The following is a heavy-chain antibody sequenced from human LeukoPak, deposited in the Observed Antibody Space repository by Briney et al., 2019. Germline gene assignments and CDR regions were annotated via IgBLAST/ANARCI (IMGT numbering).Heavy chain of an antibody. J-gene: IGHJ2*01. Sequence: SETLSLTCTVSGGSISSYYWSWIRQPPGKGLEWIGYIYYSGSTNYNPSLKSRVTISVDTSKNQFSLKLSSVTAADTAVYYCARGPSWYYWYFDLWGRGTLVTVSS. D-gene: IGHD2-15*01. CDR1: GGSISSYY. CDR3: ARGPSWYYWYFDL. V-gene: IGHV4-59*12. CDR2: IYYSGST.